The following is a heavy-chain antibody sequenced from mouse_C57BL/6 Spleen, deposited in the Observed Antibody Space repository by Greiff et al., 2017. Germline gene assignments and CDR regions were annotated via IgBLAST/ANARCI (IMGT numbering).Heavy chain of an antibody. CDR1: GYAFTNYL. D-gene: IGHD1-1*01. J-gene: IGHJ2*01. V-gene: IGHV1-54*01. CDR3: ARRAPNYYGSSLDY. CDR2: INPGSGDT. Sequence: VQLQQSGAELVRPGTSVKVSCKASGYAFTNYLIEWVKQRPGQGLEWIGVINPGSGDTFYNQKFKGKATLTVDKSSSTAHMELLSLTSEDFAVYYCARRAPNYYGSSLDYWGQGTTLTVSS.